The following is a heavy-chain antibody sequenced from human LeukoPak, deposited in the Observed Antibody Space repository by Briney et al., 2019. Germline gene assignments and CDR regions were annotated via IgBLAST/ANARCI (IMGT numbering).Heavy chain of an antibody. J-gene: IGHJ4*02. CDR3: ASDPLSVEMATIYDY. CDR1: GYTFISYY. V-gene: IGHV1-46*01. D-gene: IGHD5-24*01. CDR2: INPSGGST. Sequence: ASVKVSCEASGYTFISYYMHWVRQAPGQGLEWMGLINPSGGSTSYAQKFQGRVTMTRDTSTSTVYMELSSLRSEDTAVYYCASDPLSVEMATIYDYWGQGTLVTVSS.